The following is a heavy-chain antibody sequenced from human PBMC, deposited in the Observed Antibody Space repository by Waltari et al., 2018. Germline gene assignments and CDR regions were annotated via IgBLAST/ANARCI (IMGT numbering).Heavy chain of an antibody. V-gene: IGHV1-69-2*01. Sequence: EVQRVQSGAEVQKPGATVKISGRVSGYTFTAYHMHRVQQAPGKGLGWMGLVDPEDGETIYAEKFQGRVTITADTSTDTAYVELSSLRSEDTAVYYCATMGLGPFDYWGQGTLVTVSS. CDR2: VDPEDGET. D-gene: IGHD3-16*01. CDR1: GYTFTAYH. J-gene: IGHJ4*02. CDR3: ATMGLGPFDY.